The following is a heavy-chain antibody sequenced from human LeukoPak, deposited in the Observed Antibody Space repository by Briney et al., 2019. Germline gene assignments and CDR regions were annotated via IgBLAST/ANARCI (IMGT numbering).Heavy chain of an antibody. CDR2: INTYNGNT. V-gene: IGHV1-18*01. J-gene: IGHJ4*02. Sequence: ASVKVSCKASGYTFTSYIISWVRQAPGQGLEWMGWINTYNGNTVYAQRVQGRVTMTTDTSTSTAYMELRSLRSDDTAVYYCARDLVRHCGGDCQFDYWGQGTLVTVSS. CDR3: ARDLVRHCGGDCQFDY. D-gene: IGHD2-21*02. CDR1: GYTFTSYI.